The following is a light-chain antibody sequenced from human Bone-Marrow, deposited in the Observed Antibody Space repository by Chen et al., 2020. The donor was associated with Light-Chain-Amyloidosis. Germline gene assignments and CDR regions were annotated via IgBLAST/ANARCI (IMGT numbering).Light chain of an antibody. CDR2: EVT. Sequence: QSALTQPASVSGSPGQSITISCTGTSSDVGGDTHASWYQQHPDKAPKLMIYEVTNRPSWGPALFSGSKSDNTSSLTISGLQAEDEADYFCSSYPITNTLVFGSGTRVTVL. CDR3: SSYPITNTLV. V-gene: IGLV2-14*01. CDR1: SSDVGGDTH. J-gene: IGLJ1*01.